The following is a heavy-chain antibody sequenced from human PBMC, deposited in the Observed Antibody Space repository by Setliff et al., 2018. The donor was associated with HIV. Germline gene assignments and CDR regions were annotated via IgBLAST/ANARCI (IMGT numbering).Heavy chain of an antibody. Sequence: ASVKVSCKASGGTFSSYAISWVRQAPGQGLEWMGGIIPIFGTANYAQKVPGRVTMTTDTSTSTAYMEVRSLRSDDTATYYCARGYSTSSSYYYGMDVWGQGTTVTVSS. CDR2: IIPIFGTA. V-gene: IGHV1-69*05. CDR1: GGTFSSYA. CDR3: ARGYSTSSSYYYGMDV. D-gene: IGHD6-6*01. J-gene: IGHJ6*02.